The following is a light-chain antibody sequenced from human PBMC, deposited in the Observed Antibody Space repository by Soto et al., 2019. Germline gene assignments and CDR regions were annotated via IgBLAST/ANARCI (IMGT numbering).Light chain of an antibody. Sequence: QSALTQPPSASGTPGQRVTISCSGSSSNIGSNTVNWYQQLPGTAPKLVIYSNNQRPSGVPDRFSGSKSGTSASLAISGLQSEDEADYYCVAWDDSLNGYVVFGRGTKVTVL. J-gene: IGLJ2*01. CDR1: SSNIGSNT. V-gene: IGLV1-44*01. CDR3: VAWDDSLNGYVV. CDR2: SNN.